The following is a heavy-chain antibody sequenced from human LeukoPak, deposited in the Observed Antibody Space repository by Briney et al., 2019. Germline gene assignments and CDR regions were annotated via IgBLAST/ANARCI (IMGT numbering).Heavy chain of an antibody. J-gene: IGHJ4*02. CDR2: ISYDGSNK. CDR1: GFTFCSYG. CDR3: AKVGGYDFSYYFDY. Sequence: GGSLRLSCAASGFTFCSYGIHWVRQAPGKGREWGAVISYDGSNKYYADSVKGRFTISRDNSKNTLYLQLHSLRAEDTAVYYCAKVGGYDFSYYFDYWGQGTLVTVSS. V-gene: IGHV3-30*18. D-gene: IGHD5-12*01.